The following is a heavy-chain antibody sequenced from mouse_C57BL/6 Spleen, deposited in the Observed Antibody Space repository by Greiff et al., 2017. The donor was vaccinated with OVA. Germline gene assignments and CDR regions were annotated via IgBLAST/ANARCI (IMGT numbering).Heavy chain of an antibody. CDR1: GYTFTSYW. CDR2: INPSSGYT. J-gene: IGHJ4*01. D-gene: IGHD2-5*01. Sequence: VKLQQSGAELAKPGASVKLSCKASGYTFTSYWMHWVKQRPGQGLEWIGYINPSSGYTKYNQKFKDKATLTADKSSSTAYMQLSSLTYEDAAVYYCATTYYSNPYDYAMDYWGQGTSVTVSA. V-gene: IGHV1-7*01. CDR3: ATTYYSNPYDYAMDY.